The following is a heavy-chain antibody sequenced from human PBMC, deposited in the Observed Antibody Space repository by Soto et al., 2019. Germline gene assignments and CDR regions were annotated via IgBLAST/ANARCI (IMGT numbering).Heavy chain of an antibody. CDR1: GFTFSSYG. V-gene: IGHV3-30*18. CDR3: AKDLARYCSSTSCLSYYYMDV. CDR2: ISYDGSNK. J-gene: IGHJ6*03. Sequence: QVQLVESGGGVVQPGRSLRLSCAASGFTFSSYGMHWVRQAPGKGLEWVAVISYDGSNKYYADSVKGRFTISRDNSKNTLYLQMNRLRAEDTAVYYCAKDLARYCSSTSCLSYYYMDVWGKGTTVTVSS. D-gene: IGHD2-2*01.